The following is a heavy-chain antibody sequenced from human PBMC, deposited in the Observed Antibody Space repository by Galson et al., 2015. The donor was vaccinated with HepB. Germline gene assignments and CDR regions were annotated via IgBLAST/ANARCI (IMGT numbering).Heavy chain of an antibody. Sequence: SLRLSCAASGFSFSNYGMHWVRQAPGKGLEWVAVISYDGGTSYYGDSVKGRFTISRDNSKNTLYLQMNSLSADDTAVYYCAKEQRYSGNDIDAHFHDGMDGWGQGTTAIVYS. CDR1: GFSFSNYG. CDR3: AKEQRYSGNDIDAHFHDGMDG. V-gene: IGHV3-30*18. D-gene: IGHD1-26*01. CDR2: ISYDGGTS. J-gene: IGHJ6*02.